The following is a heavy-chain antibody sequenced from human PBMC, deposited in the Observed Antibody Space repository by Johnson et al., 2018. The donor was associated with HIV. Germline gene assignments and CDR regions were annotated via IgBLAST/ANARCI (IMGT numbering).Heavy chain of an antibody. V-gene: IGHV3-66*01. Sequence: EVQLVESGGDLVQPGGSLRLSCVGSGFTVSGNYMSWVRQAPGKGLEWVSIIYSGGSTFYADSVKGRFTISRDNSKNTLYLVMNSLRAEDTAVYFCASEVEYSILGGVWGQGTVVTVSS. D-gene: IGHD6-6*01. CDR2: IYSGGST. J-gene: IGHJ3*01. CDR1: GFTVSGNY. CDR3: ASEVEYSILGGV.